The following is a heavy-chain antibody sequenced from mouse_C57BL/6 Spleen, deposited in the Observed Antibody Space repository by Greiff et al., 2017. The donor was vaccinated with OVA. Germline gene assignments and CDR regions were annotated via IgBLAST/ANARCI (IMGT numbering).Heavy chain of an antibody. CDR1: GYSFTGYY. J-gene: IGHJ3*01. D-gene: IGHD2-3*01. Sequence: VHVKQSGPELVKPGASVKISCKASGYSFTGYYMNWVKQSPEKSLEWIGEINPSTGGTTYNQKFKAKATLTVDKSSSTAYMQLKSLTSEDSAVYYCARSDGYLFAYWGQGTLVTVSA. V-gene: IGHV1-42*01. CDR2: INPSTGGT. CDR3: ARSDGYLFAY.